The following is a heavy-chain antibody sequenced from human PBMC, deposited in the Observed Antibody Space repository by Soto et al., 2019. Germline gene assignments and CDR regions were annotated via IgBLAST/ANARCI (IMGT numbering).Heavy chain of an antibody. Sequence: QVQLVQSGAEVKKPGASVKVSCKASGYTFTSYAMHWVRQAPGQRLEWMGWINAGNGNTKYSQKFQGRVTITRDTSASTAYMELSRLRSEDTAVYYCARATGTSPFDYWGQGTLVTVSS. CDR2: INAGNGNT. CDR1: GYTFTSYA. D-gene: IGHD1-1*01. V-gene: IGHV1-3*01. CDR3: ARATGTSPFDY. J-gene: IGHJ4*02.